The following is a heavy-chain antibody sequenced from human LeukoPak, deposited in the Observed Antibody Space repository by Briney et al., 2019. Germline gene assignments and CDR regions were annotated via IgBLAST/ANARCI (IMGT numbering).Heavy chain of an antibody. CDR1: GFTFDDYA. V-gene: IGHV3-9*01. D-gene: IGHD6-19*01. CDR2: ISWNSGII. CDR3: AKVAAYSSGWYDS. J-gene: IGHJ5*01. Sequence: PGGFLRLSCAASGFTFDDYAMHWVRQVPGKGLDWVAGISWNSGIIVYADSVKGRFTISRDSAKNSLYLQMNSLRPEDTALYYCAKVAAYSSGWYDSWGQGTLVTVSS.